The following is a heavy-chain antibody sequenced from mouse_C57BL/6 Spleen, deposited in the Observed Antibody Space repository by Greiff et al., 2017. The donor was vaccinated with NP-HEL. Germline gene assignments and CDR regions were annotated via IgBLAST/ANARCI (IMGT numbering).Heavy chain of an antibody. CDR2: IDPSDSYT. Sequence: QVQLQQPGAELVMPGASVKLSCKASGYTFTSYWMHWVKQRPGQGLEWIGEIDPSDSYTNYNQKFKGKSTLTVDKSSSTAYMQLSSLTSEYSAVYYCARQGLRRAMDYWGQGTSVTVSS. J-gene: IGHJ4*01. CDR3: ARQGLRRAMDY. CDR1: GYTFTSYW. V-gene: IGHV1-69*01. D-gene: IGHD2-4*01.